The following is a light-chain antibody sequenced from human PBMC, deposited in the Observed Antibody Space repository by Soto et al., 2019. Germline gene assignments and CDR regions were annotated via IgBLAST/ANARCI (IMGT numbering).Light chain of an antibody. CDR3: QHYNSYSEA. V-gene: IGKV1-5*01. J-gene: IGKJ1*01. CDR1: QSISGW. CDR2: DAS. Sequence: IQLTQSPATLSSSLGDRVTVTWQASQSISGWLAWYQQKPGKAPKLLIYDASTLESGVPSRFRGSGSGTDFTLIISSLKPDDFETYYCQHYNSYSEAFGQGTKVDI.